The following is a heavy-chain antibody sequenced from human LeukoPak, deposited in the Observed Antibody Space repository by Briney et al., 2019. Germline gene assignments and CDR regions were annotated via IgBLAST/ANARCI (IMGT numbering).Heavy chain of an antibody. V-gene: IGHV3-7*05. Sequence: GGSLRLSCAASGFTFNIFWMSWVRQAPGKGLEWVANIKEDGSVKYYVDSVKGRFTISRDNDKNSLYLQMNSLRAEDTALYYCARDYDSSGYSDAFDIWGQGTMVTVSS. J-gene: IGHJ3*02. D-gene: IGHD3-22*01. CDR1: GFTFNIFW. CDR3: ARDYDSSGYSDAFDI. CDR2: IKEDGSVK.